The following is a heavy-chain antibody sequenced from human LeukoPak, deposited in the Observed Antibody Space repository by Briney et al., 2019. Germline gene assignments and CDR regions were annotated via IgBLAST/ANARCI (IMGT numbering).Heavy chain of an antibody. CDR1: GFTFSSYS. CDR2: IRSSSSDI. Sequence: GGSLRLSCAAFGFTFSSYSMNWVRQAPGKGLEWVSFIRSSSSDIYYADSVKGRFTISRDNAKNSLYLQMDSLKAEDTAVYYCARVRSGSLDYWGQGTLVTVSS. J-gene: IGHJ4*02. D-gene: IGHD1-26*01. CDR3: ARVRSGSLDY. V-gene: IGHV3-21*01.